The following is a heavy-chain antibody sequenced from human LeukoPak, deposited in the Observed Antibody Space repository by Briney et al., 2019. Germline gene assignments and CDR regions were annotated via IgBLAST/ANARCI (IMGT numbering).Heavy chain of an antibody. J-gene: IGHJ6*03. D-gene: IGHD2-2*02. CDR2: IRYDGSNK. Sequence: GGSLRLCVAASGFTFSSYGMHWVPHAPGKGLESVAFIRYDGSNKYYADSVKGRFTISRDNSKNRLYLQKNSLRAEDPAVYYCAKGPWYCSSTSCYTGYYYYMDVWGIGTKVTVS. CDR1: GFTFSSYG. CDR3: AKGPWYCSSTSCYTGYYYYMDV. V-gene: IGHV3-30*02.